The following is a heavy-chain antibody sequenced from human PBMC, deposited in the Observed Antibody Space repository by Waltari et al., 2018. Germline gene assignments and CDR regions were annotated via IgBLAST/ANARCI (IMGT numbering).Heavy chain of an antibody. CDR2: IIPILGIA. CDR3: AREGVRITMVRGVIINDAFDI. V-gene: IGHV1-69*04. D-gene: IGHD3-10*01. Sequence: QVQLVQSGAEVKKPGSSVKVSCKASGGTLRSYAISWVRPAPGKGLEWMGRIIPILGIANYAQKFQGRVTITADKSTSTAYMELSSLRSEDTAVYYCAREGVRITMVRGVIINDAFDIWGQGTMVTVSS. CDR1: GGTLRSYA. J-gene: IGHJ3*02.